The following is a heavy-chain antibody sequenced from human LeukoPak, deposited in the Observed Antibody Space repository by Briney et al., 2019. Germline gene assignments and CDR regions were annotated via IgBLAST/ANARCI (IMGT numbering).Heavy chain of an antibody. CDR2: ISGSGSTI. CDR1: GFTFSSYE. J-gene: IGHJ4*02. V-gene: IGHV3-48*03. D-gene: IGHD4-17*01. Sequence: GGSLRLSCAASGFTFSSYEMNSVCQALGKGVGGGSYISGSGSTIYYAASVKRRFTIPRDNAKNSLYPQMNSLRAEDTAVYYCAREDYGAYYYFAYWGQGTLVTVPS. CDR3: AREDYGAYYYFAY.